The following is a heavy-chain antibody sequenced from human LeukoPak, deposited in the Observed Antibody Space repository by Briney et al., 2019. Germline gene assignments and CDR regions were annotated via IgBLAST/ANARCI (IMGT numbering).Heavy chain of an antibody. D-gene: IGHD3-10*01. CDR2: INPNSGGT. V-gene: IGHV1-2*02. CDR3: ARALWFGDLFFDY. Sequence: ASVKVSCKASGYTFTSYYMHWVRQAPGQGLEWMGWINPNSGGTNYAQKFQGRVTMTRDTSISTAYMELIRLRSDDTALHYCARALWFGDLFFDYWGQGTLVTVSS. CDR1: GYTFTSYY. J-gene: IGHJ4*02.